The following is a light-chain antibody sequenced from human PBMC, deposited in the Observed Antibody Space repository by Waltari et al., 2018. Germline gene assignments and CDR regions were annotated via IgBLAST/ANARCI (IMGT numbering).Light chain of an antibody. Sequence: DIVMTQSPDSLAVSLGERATINCKPSQSVLYSSNNKNYLAWYQQKPGQPPKLLISWASTRESGVPDRFSGSGSGTDFTLTISSLQAEDVAVYYCQQYYSTLSWTFGQGTKVEIK. CDR1: QSVLYSSNNKNY. J-gene: IGKJ1*01. CDR3: QQYYSTLSWT. CDR2: WAS. V-gene: IGKV4-1*01.